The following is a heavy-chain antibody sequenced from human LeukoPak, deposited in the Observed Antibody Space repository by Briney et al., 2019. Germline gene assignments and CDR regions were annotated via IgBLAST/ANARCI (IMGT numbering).Heavy chain of an antibody. CDR2: ISYSGST. J-gene: IGHJ6*02. CDR3: ARDNLALNTLDV. V-gene: IGHV4-59*01. Sequence: SETQSLTCTVSGGSMTTYYWTWIRQPPGKGLEWIGYISYSGSTDYNPSLQSRLTISVDTSKNQFSLKLSSVTAADTAVYYCARDNLALNTLDVWGQGTTVTVSS. D-gene: IGHD2-15*01. CDR1: GGSMTTYY.